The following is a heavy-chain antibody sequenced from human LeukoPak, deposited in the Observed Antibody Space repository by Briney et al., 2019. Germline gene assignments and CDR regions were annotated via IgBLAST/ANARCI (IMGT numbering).Heavy chain of an antibody. J-gene: IGHJ6*03. CDR2: INHSGST. CDR3: ARGHGVTIFRVVITHKGAYYMGV. CDR1: GGSFSGYY. V-gene: IGHV4-34*01. D-gene: IGHD3-3*01. Sequence: SETLSLTCAVYGGSFSGYYWSWIRQPPGKGLEWIGEINHSGSTNYNPSLKSRVTISVDTSKNQFSLKLSYVTAADTAVYYCARGHGVTIFRVVITHKGAYYMGVWGKGTTVTVSS.